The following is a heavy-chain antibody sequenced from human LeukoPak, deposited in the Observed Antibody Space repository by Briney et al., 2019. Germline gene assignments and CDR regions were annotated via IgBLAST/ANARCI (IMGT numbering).Heavy chain of an antibody. D-gene: IGHD2-2*01. J-gene: IGHJ4*02. Sequence: GGSLRLSCAASGFTVISNYTSWVRQAPGKGLEWVSGIYSGGSTYYADSVKGRFTISRDNSKNTLYLQMNSLRAEDTALYYCARVPDAMLGYFDYWGQGTLVTVSS. CDR3: ARVPDAMLGYFDY. V-gene: IGHV3-53*01. CDR2: IYSGGST. CDR1: GFTVISNY.